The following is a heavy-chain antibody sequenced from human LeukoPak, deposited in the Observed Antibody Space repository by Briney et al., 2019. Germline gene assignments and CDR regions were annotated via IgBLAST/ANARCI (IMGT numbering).Heavy chain of an antibody. J-gene: IGHJ2*01. V-gene: IGHV4-39*07. CDR2: IYYSGST. D-gene: IGHD1-7*01. CDR1: GGSISSSSYY. CDR3: ARVTNWNYGRYFDL. Sequence: SETLSLTCTVSGGSISSSSYYWGWIRQPPGKGLEWIGSIYYSGSTYYIPSLKSRVTISVDTSKNQFSLKLSSVTAADTAVYYCARVTNWNYGRYFDLWGRGTLVTVSS.